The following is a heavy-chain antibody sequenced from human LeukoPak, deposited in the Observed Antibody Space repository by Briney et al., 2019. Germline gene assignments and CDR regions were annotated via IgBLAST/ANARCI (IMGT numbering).Heavy chain of an antibody. J-gene: IGHJ4*02. CDR3: AKDRPDYYGTNGHYYRRDGDC. Sequence: GGSLRLSCVASGFTFSSYAMSWVSQAAGKRLEWVSSTSSSGETTYYADSVKGRFTISRDNSRNTLYLQMNSLRAEDTAVYYCAKDRPDYYGTNGHYYRRDGDCWGQGTLLTVSS. CDR2: TSSSGETT. D-gene: IGHD3-22*01. CDR1: GFTFSSYA. V-gene: IGHV3-23*01.